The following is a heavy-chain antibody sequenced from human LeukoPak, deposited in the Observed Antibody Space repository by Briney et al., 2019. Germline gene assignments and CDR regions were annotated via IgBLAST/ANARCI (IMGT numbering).Heavy chain of an antibody. CDR3: AASTSAYSPYYFDY. CDR2: IYMDGTT. V-gene: IGHV3-NL1*01. J-gene: IGHJ4*02. D-gene: IGHD2-21*01. CDR1: GFTFSNYG. Sequence: PGGSLRLSCAASGFTFSNYGMHWVRQTPGKGPQWVSVIYMDGTTFYAHSVKGRFTISRDNSKNTLYLQMNSLRAEDTAIYYCAASTSAYSPYYFDYWGQGALVTVSS.